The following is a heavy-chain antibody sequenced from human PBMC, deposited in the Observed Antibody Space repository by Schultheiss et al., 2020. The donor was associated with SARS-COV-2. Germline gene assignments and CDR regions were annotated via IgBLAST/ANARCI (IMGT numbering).Heavy chain of an antibody. V-gene: IGHV3-30*19. CDR1: GFTFSSYG. CDR2: IWYDGSNK. Sequence: GGSLRLSCAASGFTFSSYGMHWVRQAPGKGLEWVAVIWYDGSNKYYADSVKGRFTISRDNSKNTLYLQMNSLRAEDTAVYYCARGMGPLHLYDMDVWGQGTTVTVSS. J-gene: IGHJ6*02. CDR3: ARGMGPLHLYDMDV. D-gene: IGHD1-26*01.